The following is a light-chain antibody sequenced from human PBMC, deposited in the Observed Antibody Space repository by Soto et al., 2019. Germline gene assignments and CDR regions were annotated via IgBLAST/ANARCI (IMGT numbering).Light chain of an antibody. Sequence: QSALTQPPSASGSPGQSVTISCTGTSSDVGGYNYVSWYQQHPGKAPKLMIFEVSKRPSGVPDRFSGSKSGSTASLTVSGLQAEDEADYYCTSYAGSINWVFGGGTKLTVL. J-gene: IGLJ3*02. CDR2: EVS. CDR3: TSYAGSINWV. V-gene: IGLV2-8*01. CDR1: SSDVGGYNY.